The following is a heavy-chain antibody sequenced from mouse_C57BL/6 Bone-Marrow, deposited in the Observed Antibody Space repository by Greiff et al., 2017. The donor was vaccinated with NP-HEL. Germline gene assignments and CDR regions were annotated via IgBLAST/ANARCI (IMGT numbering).Heavy chain of an antibody. Sequence: DVHLVESGGDLVKPGGSLKLSCAASGFTFSSYGMSWVRQTPDKRLEWVATISSGGSYTYYPDCVKGRFTISRDNAKNTLYLQMSSLKSEDTAMYYCASPYDYDVAWFAYWGQGTLVTVSA. D-gene: IGHD2-4*01. V-gene: IGHV5-6*01. CDR2: ISSGGSYT. CDR3: ASPYDYDVAWFAY. CDR1: GFTFSSYG. J-gene: IGHJ3*01.